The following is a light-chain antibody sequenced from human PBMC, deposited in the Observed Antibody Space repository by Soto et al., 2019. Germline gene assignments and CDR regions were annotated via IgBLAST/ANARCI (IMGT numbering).Light chain of an antibody. V-gene: IGLV2-14*03. Sequence: QSALTQPASVSGSRGQSITISCTGTSSDVGGYNYVSWYQHHPGKAPKVMIYDVSNRPSGVSNRFSGSKSGNTASLTISRLQAEDEADYYCSSYTSATTLVFGTGTKVTVL. CDR2: DVS. J-gene: IGLJ1*01. CDR1: SSDVGGYNY. CDR3: SSYTSATTLV.